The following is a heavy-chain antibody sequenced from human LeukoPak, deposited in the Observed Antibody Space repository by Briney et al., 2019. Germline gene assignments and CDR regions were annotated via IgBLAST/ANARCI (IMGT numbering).Heavy chain of an antibody. CDR3: ARDSGATIVDY. CDR2: IKQDGSEK. V-gene: IGHV3-7*03. J-gene: IGHJ4*02. D-gene: IGHD5-12*01. CDR1: GFTFSSHW. Sequence: GGSLRLSCAASGFTFSSHWMSWVRQAPGKGLEWVANIKQDGSEKYYVDSVKGRFTISRDNAKNSLYLQMNSLRAEDTAVYYCARDSGATIVDYWGQGTLVTVSS.